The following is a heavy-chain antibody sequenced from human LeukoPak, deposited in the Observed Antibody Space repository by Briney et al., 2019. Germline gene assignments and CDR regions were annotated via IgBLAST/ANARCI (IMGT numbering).Heavy chain of an antibody. D-gene: IGHD4-11*01. CDR1: GFTFSIYA. V-gene: IGHV3-23*01. CDR2: ISGSDSNT. J-gene: IGHJ4*02. Sequence: GGSLRLSCAASGFTFSIYAMSWVRQAPGKGLEWVSVISGSDSNTFYADSVKGRFTISRDNSKNTVYLQMNSLSADDTAVYYCARTVRADYWGQGTLATVSS. CDR3: ARTVRADY.